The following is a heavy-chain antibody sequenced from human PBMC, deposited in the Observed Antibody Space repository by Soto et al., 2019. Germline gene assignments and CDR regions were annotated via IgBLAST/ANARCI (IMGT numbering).Heavy chain of an antibody. V-gene: IGHV3-21*01. D-gene: IGHD6-6*01. CDR3: AQAGVEYSTSPNWFDP. J-gene: IGHJ5*02. Sequence: EVQLVESGGGLVKPGGSLRLSCAASGFTFSRCNMNWVRQAPGKGLEWVSSISSSSSYIYYADSVKGRFTISRDNAKNSLYLQMNSLRAEDTAVYYCAQAGVEYSTSPNWFDPWGQGTLVTASS. CDR2: ISSSSSYI. CDR1: GFTFSRCN.